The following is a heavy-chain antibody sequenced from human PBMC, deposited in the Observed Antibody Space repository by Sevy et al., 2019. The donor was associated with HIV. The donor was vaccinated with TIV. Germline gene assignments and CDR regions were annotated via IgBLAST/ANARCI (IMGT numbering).Heavy chain of an antibody. CDR3: VKSPHPAVTTSYGMDV. CDR2: IRNDGSTT. V-gene: IGHV3-30*02. CDR1: GFTLGDYA. D-gene: IGHD4-17*01. Sequence: GGSLRLSCTTSGFTLGDYAMNWVRQAPGKGLEWLTFIRNDGSTTYYADSVRGRFTISRDNSKNTLFLQMNSLRREDTAVYYCVKSPHPAVTTSYGMDVWGQGTTVTVSS. J-gene: IGHJ6*02.